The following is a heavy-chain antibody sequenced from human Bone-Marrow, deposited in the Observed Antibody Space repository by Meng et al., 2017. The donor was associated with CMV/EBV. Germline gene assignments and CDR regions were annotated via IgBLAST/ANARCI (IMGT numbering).Heavy chain of an antibody. CDR1: GFTFSNYA. J-gene: IGHJ4*02. V-gene: IGHV3-20*04. D-gene: IGHD1-26*01. CDR3: ARDATGSWELND. Sequence: GESLKISCAASGFTFSNYAMNWVRQAPGKGLEWVSGINWNGGSTGYADSVKGRFTISRDNAKNSLYLQMNSLRAEDTALYYCARDATGSWELNDWGQGTLVTVSS. CDR2: INWNGGST.